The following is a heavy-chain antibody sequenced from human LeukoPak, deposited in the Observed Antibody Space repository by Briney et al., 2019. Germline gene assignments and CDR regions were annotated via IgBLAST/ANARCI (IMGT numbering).Heavy chain of an antibody. J-gene: IGHJ4*02. D-gene: IGHD2-15*01. CDR3: ARVRLMGVVVVAGENDY. CDR1: GYTFTSYG. Sequence: ASVKVSCKASGYTFTSYGISWVRQAPGQGLEWMGWISAYNGNTNYAQKLQGRVTTTTDTSTSTAYMELRSLRSDDTAVYCCARVRLMGVVVVAGENDYWGQGTLVAVSS. CDR2: ISAYNGNT. V-gene: IGHV1-18*01.